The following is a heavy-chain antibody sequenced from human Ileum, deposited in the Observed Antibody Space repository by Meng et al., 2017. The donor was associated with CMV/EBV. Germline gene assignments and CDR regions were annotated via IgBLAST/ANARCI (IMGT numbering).Heavy chain of an antibody. CDR1: GFTFNSYW. CDR3: ASTWAY. CDR2: IKQDGSEK. V-gene: IGHV3-7*01. Sequence: GSLRLSGVGSGFTFNSYWMFWVRQAPGKGLEWVANIKQDGSEKYYVDSVKGRFTISRDNAKNSLYLLMNSLRAEDTAVYYCASTWAYWGQGTLVTVSS. J-gene: IGHJ4*02.